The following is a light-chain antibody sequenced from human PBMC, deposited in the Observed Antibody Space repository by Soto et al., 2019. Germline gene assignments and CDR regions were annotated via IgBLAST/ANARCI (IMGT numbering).Light chain of an antibody. CDR3: RQAVVASST. J-gene: IGKJ2*01. V-gene: IGKV2-28*01. CDR1: QSLLHSNGYSY. CDR2: LSS. Sequence: DIGMTQSPLSLAVTPGEPASISCRSSQSLLHSNGYSYLDWYLQRPLQSSQLLIYLSSIRASGACERLSASGSGTDMTLKISRVEAEDVGVYYCRQAVVASSTFGQGTKLEIK.